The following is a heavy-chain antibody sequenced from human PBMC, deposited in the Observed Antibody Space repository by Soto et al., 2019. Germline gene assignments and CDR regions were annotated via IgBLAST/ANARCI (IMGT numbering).Heavy chain of an antibody. Sequence: GGSLRLSCAASGFIFSNYPMKWVRQAPGKGLEWVSVISGSSDTTHYADSVKGRFTISRDNSKNTLYLQMNSLRAEDTAVYYCAKKRAFGDYSPDYWGQGTLVTVSS. CDR3: AKKRAFGDYSPDY. J-gene: IGHJ4*02. CDR1: GFIFSNYP. CDR2: ISGSSDTT. D-gene: IGHD4-17*01. V-gene: IGHV3-23*01.